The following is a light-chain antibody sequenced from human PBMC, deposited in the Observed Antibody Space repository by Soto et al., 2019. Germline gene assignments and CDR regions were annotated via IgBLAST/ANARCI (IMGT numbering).Light chain of an antibody. CDR2: DAS. CDR3: QQRGNWPPHT. V-gene: IGKV3-11*01. CDR1: QSVGSY. J-gene: IGKJ2*01. Sequence: EIVLTQSPATLSLSPGERATLSCRASQSVGSYLAWYQQKPGQAPRLLIYDASNRATGIPARFSGSGSGTDFTLTISSLEPEDFAVYYCQQRGNWPPHTFGQGTKLEIK.